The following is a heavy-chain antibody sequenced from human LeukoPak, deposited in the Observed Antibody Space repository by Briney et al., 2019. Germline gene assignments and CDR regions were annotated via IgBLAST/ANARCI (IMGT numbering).Heavy chain of an antibody. Sequence: SETLSLTCTVSGGSISSYYWSWIPQPAGKGLEGIGRIYTSGSTNYNPSPKSRVPMSVGTSKNQFSLKLSSVTAADTAVYYCARDSSSWYAYFDYWGQGTLVTVSS. J-gene: IGHJ4*02. CDR2: IYTSGST. CDR3: ARDSSSWYAYFDY. V-gene: IGHV4-4*07. CDR1: GGSISSYY. D-gene: IGHD6-13*01.